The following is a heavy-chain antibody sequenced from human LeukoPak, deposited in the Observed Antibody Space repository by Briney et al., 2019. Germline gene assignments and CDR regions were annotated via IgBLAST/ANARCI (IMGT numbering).Heavy chain of an antibody. D-gene: IGHD5-18*01. Sequence: GGSLRLSCEASGFPFSSYAMTWVRQAPGKGLEWVGRIKSKTDAGTTDYAAPVKGRFTISRDDPKNTLYLQMNSLKTEDTAVYYCTTVDEETSMAPIQGAFDIWAQGTMVTVSS. CDR2: IKSKTDAGTT. J-gene: IGHJ3*02. CDR1: GFPFSSYA. V-gene: IGHV3-15*01. CDR3: TTVDEETSMAPIQGAFDI.